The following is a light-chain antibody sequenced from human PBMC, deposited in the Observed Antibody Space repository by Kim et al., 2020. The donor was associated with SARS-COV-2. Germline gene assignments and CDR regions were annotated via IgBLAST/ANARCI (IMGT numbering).Light chain of an antibody. CDR1: SLRSNY. CDR3: NSRDSSGDRWV. CDR2: GKN. Sequence: SSELTQDPAVSVALGQTVTITCQGDSLRSNYASWYQQKSGQAPLLVAYGKNKRPSGVPDRFSVSTSGNTASLTITGTLADDEADYFCNSRDSSGDRWVFGGGTQLTVL. V-gene: IGLV3-19*01. J-gene: IGLJ3*02.